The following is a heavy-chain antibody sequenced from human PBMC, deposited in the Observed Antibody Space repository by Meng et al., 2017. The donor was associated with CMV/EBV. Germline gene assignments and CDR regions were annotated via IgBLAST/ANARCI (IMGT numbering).Heavy chain of an antibody. J-gene: IGHJ6*02. Sequence: SVKVSCKASGGTFSSYAISWVRQAPGQGLEWMGGIIPIFGTANYAQKFQGRVTITTDESTSTAYIELSSLRSEDTAVYYCARGPYYDFWSGYEGGMDVWGQGTTVTVSS. V-gene: IGHV1-69*05. D-gene: IGHD3-3*01. CDR1: GGTFSSYA. CDR2: IIPIFGTA. CDR3: ARGPYYDFWSGYEGGMDV.